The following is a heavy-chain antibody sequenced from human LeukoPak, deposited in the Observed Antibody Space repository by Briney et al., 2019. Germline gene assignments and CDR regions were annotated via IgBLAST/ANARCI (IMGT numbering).Heavy chain of an antibody. CDR1: GGTFSSYA. CDR2: IIPIFGTA. D-gene: IGHD1-26*01. V-gene: IGHV1-69*13. J-gene: IGHJ4*02. Sequence: VASVKVSCKASGGTFSSYAISWVRQAPGQGLEWMGGIIPIFGTANYAQKFQGRVTITADESTSTAYMELSSLRSEDTAVYYCARVSRGGSYADYWGQGTLVTVSS. CDR3: ARVSRGGSYADY.